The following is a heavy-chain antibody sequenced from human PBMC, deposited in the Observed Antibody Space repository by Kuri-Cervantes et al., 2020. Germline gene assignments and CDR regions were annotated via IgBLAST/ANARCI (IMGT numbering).Heavy chain of an antibody. V-gene: IGHV4-59*01. CDR2: IYYRGST. Sequence: SESLSLTCTVSGGSISSYYWSWIRQPPGKGLEWSGYIYYRGSTNYNPSFKSRVTISVDMSKNQFSLKLSSVTAADTAVYYCARGPLRGVFDYWGQGTLVTVSS. CDR3: ARGPLRGVFDY. CDR1: GGSISSYY. J-gene: IGHJ4*02. D-gene: IGHD3-3*01.